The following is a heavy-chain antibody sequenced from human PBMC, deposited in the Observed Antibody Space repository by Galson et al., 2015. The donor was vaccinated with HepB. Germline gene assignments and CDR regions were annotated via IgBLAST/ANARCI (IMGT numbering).Heavy chain of an antibody. D-gene: IGHD2-2*02. CDR1: GFTFSSYW. CDR3: ARPPCSSTSCYTGDFDY. J-gene: IGHJ4*02. CDR2: IKQDGSEK. Sequence: SLRLSCAASGFTFSSYWMSWVRQAPGKGLEWVANIKQDGSEKYYVDSVKGRFTISRDNAKNSLYLQMNSLRAEDTAVYYCARPPCSSTSCYTGDFDYWGQGTLVTVSS. V-gene: IGHV3-7*03.